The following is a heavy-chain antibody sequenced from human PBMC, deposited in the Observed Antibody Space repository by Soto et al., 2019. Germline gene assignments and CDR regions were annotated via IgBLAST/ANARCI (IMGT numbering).Heavy chain of an antibody. V-gene: IGHV3-23*01. D-gene: IGHD6-6*01. CDR1: GFTFSSYS. Sequence: GGSLRLSCAASGFTFSSYSISWVRQAPGKGLEWVSAISGSGVSTYYADSVRGRFTISRDNSKNTLYLQMNSLRAEDKAVYYCAKDNGSSMYNWFDPWGQVTLVTVCS. CDR2: ISGSGVST. J-gene: IGHJ5*02. CDR3: AKDNGSSMYNWFDP.